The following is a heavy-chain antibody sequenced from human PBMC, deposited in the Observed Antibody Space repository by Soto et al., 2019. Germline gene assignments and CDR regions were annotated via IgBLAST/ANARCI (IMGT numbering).Heavy chain of an antibody. CDR3: VRRVSGNYDS. D-gene: IGHD1-7*01. CDR2: ISSNGGTT. CDR1: GFTFSSYD. Sequence: EVQLAESGGGMVQPGGSLRLSCVASGFTFSSYDMHWVRQAPGKGLEYVSSISSNGGTTYYGNSMKGRFTISRDNSKNQLYLQTGSMTAEDMAIYYCVRRVSGNYDSWGQGTLVTVSS. J-gene: IGHJ5*01. V-gene: IGHV3-64*01.